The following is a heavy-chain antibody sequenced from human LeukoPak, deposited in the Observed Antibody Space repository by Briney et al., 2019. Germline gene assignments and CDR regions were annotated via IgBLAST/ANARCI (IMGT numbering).Heavy chain of an antibody. J-gene: IGHJ5*02. CDR2: IYPGDSDT. Sequence: GESLKISCKASGYSFSNYWIAWVRQMPGKGLEWMGIIYPGDSDTRYSPSFQGQVTISADKSISTAYLQWSSLKASDTAMYYCARRPYSSASREAWFDPWGQGTLVTVSS. D-gene: IGHD6-6*01. V-gene: IGHV5-51*01. CDR3: ARRPYSSASREAWFDP. CDR1: GYSFSNYW.